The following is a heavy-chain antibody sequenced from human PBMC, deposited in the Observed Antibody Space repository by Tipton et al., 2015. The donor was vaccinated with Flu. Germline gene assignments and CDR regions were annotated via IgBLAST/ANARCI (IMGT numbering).Heavy chain of an antibody. CDR2: IWYDGSNK. CDR1: GFTFSSYG. J-gene: IGHJ5*02. CDR3: ARDQFRITMVQGLSSGFDP. D-gene: IGHD3-10*01. V-gene: IGHV3-33*01. Sequence: RSLRLSCAASGFTFSSYGMHWVRQAPGKGLEWVAVIWYDGSNKYYADSVKGRFTISRDNSKNTLYLQMNSLRAEDTAVYYCARDQFRITMVQGLSSGFDPWGQGTLVTVSS.